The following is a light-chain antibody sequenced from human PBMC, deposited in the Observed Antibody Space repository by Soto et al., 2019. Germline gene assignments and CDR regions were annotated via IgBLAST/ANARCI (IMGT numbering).Light chain of an antibody. V-gene: IGLV2-14*01. Sequence: QSALTQPASVSGSPGQSITISCTGTSSDVGGYNYVSWYQQHPGKAPKLMIYEVSDRPSGVSNRCSGSKSGNTASLTISGLQAEDEADYYCSSYTSSSTHVVFGVGTKLTVL. CDR3: SSYTSSSTHVV. CDR1: SSDVGGYNY. J-gene: IGLJ2*01. CDR2: EVS.